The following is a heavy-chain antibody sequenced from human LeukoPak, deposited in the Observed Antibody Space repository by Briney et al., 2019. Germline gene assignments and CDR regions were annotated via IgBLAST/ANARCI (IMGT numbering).Heavy chain of an antibody. CDR3: ARDDGLGYCSGGTCQGGFDY. J-gene: IGHJ4*02. V-gene: IGHV3-30-3*01. CDR2: LSYDGNNK. D-gene: IGHD2-15*01. CDR1: GFIFSTYA. Sequence: GGSLRLSCAASGFIFSTYAIHWVRQAPGKGLEWVAVLSYDGNNKYYADSVKGRFTISRDNSKNTLYLQMNSLGAEDTAVYYCARDDGLGYCSGGTCQGGFDYWGQGTLVTVSS.